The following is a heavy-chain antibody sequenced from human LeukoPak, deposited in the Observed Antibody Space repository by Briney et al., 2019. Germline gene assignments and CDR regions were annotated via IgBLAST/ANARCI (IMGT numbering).Heavy chain of an antibody. CDR3: AREPRYYDSSGHYYYYGMDV. CDR2: INPSGGST. D-gene: IGHD3-22*01. J-gene: IGHJ6*02. Sequence: ASVKVSCKASGYTFTSYYMHWVRQAPGRGLEWMGIINPSGGSTSYAQKFQGRVTMTRDTSTSTVYMELSSLRSEDTAVYYCAREPRYYDSSGHYYYYGMDVWGQGTTVTV. V-gene: IGHV1-46*01. CDR1: GYTFTSYY.